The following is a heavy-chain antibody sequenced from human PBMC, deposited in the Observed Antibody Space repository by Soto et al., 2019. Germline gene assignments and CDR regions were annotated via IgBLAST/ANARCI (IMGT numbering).Heavy chain of an antibody. V-gene: IGHV5-51*01. D-gene: IGHD5-18*01. CDR3: ARSTAMVISAFDI. J-gene: IGHJ3*02. CDR1: GYSFTSYW. CDR2: IYPGDSDT. Sequence: PGESLKISCKGSGYSFTSYWIGWVRQMPGKGLEWMGVIYPGDSDTRYSPSFQGQVTISADKSISTAYLQWSSLKASDTAMYYCARSTAMVISAFDIWGQGTMVTVSS.